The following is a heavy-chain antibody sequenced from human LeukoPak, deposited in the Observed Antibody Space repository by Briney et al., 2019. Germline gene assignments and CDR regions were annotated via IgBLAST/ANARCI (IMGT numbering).Heavy chain of an antibody. CDR1: GGSISSYY. V-gene: IGHV4-59*08. CDR3: ARATGGRYSSSWYDY. J-gene: IGHJ4*02. CDR2: IYYSGST. D-gene: IGHD6-13*01. Sequence: PSETLSLTCTVSGGSISSYYWSWIRQPPGKGLEWIGYIYYSGSTNYNPSLKSRVTISVDTSKNQFSLKLSSVTAADTAVYYCARATGGRYSSSWYDYWGQGTLVTVSS.